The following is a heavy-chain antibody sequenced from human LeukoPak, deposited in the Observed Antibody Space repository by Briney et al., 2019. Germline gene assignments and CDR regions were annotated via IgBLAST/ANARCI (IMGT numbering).Heavy chain of an antibody. Sequence: PSETLSLTCTVSGGSISSYYWSWIRQPAGKGLEWIGYIYYSGSTNYNPSLKSRVTISADTSKNQFSLKLSSVTAADTAVYYCARLYYGSGNAFDYWGQGTLVTV. CDR3: ARLYYGSGNAFDY. J-gene: IGHJ4*02. V-gene: IGHV4-59*01. CDR2: IYYSGST. D-gene: IGHD3-10*01. CDR1: GGSISSYY.